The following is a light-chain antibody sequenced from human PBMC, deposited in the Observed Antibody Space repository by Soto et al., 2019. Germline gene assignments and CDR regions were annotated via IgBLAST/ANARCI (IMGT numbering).Light chain of an antibody. Sequence: QSVLTQPASVSGSPGQSITISCTGTSSDVGGYNYVSWYQQHPGKAPKLMIYEVSNRPSGVSNRFSGSKSGNTASLTISGLQAEDEADYYCSSYTSSSPPVFGTGTQVTVL. V-gene: IGLV2-14*01. J-gene: IGLJ1*01. CDR1: SSDVGGYNY. CDR3: SSYTSSSPPV. CDR2: EVS.